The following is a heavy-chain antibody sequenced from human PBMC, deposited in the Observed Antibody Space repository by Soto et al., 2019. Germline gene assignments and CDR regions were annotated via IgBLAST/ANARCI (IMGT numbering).Heavy chain of an antibody. V-gene: IGHV3-33*01. CDR1: GFTFNNYG. D-gene: IGHD3-22*01. J-gene: IGHJ4*02. Sequence: QVQLVESGGGVVQPGRSLRLSCAASGFTFNNYGMHWVRQAPGKGLEWVAVIWYDGSNKYYADSVKGRFTISRDNSKNTMYXXMNSLRAEDTAMYYCARDAHNYYDSSGYYYGYFDYWGQGTLVTVSS. CDR3: ARDAHNYYDSSGYYYGYFDY. CDR2: IWYDGSNK.